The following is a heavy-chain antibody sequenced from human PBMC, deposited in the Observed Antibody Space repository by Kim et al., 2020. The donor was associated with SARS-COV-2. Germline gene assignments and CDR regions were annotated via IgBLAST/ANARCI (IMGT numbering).Heavy chain of an antibody. Sequence: NYAQKFQGRVTITADKSTSTAYMELSSLRSEDTAVYYCATHTVTEYYFDYWGQGTLVTVSS. V-gene: IGHV1-69*02. D-gene: IGHD4-17*01. CDR3: ATHTVTEYYFDY. J-gene: IGHJ4*02.